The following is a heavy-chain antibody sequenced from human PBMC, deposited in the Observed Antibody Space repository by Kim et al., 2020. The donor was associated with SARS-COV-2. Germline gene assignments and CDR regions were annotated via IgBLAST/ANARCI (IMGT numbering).Heavy chain of an antibody. Sequence: SVKVSCKASGGTFSSYAISWVRQAPGQGLEWMGRIIPILGIAKYAQKFQGRVTITADKSTSTAYMELSSLRSEDTAVYYCASQITMVRGVITNYGMDVW. J-gene: IGHJ6*01. CDR3: ASQITMVRGVITNYGMDV. D-gene: IGHD3-10*01. V-gene: IGHV1-69*04. CDR1: GGTFSSYA. CDR2: IIPILGIA.